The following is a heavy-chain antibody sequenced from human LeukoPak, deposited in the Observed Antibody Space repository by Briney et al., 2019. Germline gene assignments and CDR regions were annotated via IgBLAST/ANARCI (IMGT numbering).Heavy chain of an antibody. CDR2: TSNSDYP. CDR1: GASIRTSEDH. V-gene: IGHV4-31*03. CDR3: AREPTQPLRFGEFHPFDN. D-gene: IGHD3-10*01. J-gene: IGHJ4*02. Sequence: SETLSLTCTVSGASIRTSEDHWTWIRQHPGKGLEWIGYTSNSDYPDSNPSLKSRVTISLDTSKNQFSLKLRSVTVADTAVYYCAREPTQPLRFGEFHPFDNWGQGTLVTVSS.